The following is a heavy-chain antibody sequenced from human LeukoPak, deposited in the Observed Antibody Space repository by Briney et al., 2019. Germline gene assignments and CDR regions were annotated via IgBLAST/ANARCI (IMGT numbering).Heavy chain of an antibody. Sequence: PGGSLRLSCAASGFTFKSCGMHWVRQAPGKGLEWVAVMWYDGSNKYYADSVKGRFTISRDNSKNTLYLQMNSLRAEDTAVYYCAREGTSNGFDIWGQGIMVTVSS. J-gene: IGHJ3*02. CDR1: GFTFKSCG. V-gene: IGHV3-33*01. CDR3: AREGTSNGFDI. D-gene: IGHD1-1*01. CDR2: MWYDGSNK.